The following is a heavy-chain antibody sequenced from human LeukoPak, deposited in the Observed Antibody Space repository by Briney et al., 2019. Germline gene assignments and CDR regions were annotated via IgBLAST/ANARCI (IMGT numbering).Heavy chain of an antibody. Sequence: SETLSLTCTVSGGSISSGGYYWSWIRQHPGKGLEWIGYIYYSGSTYYNPSLKSRVTISVDTSKNQFSLKLSSVTAADTAVYYCARVGTNYDILTGYHRGDDAFDIWGQGTMVTVSS. CDR2: IYYSGST. V-gene: IGHV4-31*03. D-gene: IGHD3-9*01. J-gene: IGHJ3*02. CDR3: ARVGTNYDILTGYHRGDDAFDI. CDR1: GGSISSGGYY.